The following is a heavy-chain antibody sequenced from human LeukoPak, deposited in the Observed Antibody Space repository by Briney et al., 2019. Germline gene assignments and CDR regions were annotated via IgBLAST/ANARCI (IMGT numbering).Heavy chain of an antibody. J-gene: IGHJ6*02. D-gene: IGHD2-2*02. CDR1: GFTFSSYE. V-gene: IGHV3-48*03. CDR2: ISSSGSTI. CDR3: ARWYKDIVVVPAAIRERAYYYGMDV. Sequence: GGSLRLSCAASGFTFSSYEMNWVRQAPGKGLEWVSYISSSGSTIYYADSVKGRFTISRDNAKNSLYLQMNSLRAEDTAAYYCARWYKDIVVVPAAIRERAYYYGMDVWGQGTTVTVSS.